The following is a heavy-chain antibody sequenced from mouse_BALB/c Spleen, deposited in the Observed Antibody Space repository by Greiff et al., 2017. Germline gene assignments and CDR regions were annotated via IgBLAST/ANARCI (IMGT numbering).Heavy chain of an antibody. Sequence: QVQLQQPGAELVKPGASVKLSCKASGYTFTSYYMYWVKQRPGQGLEWIGGINPSNGGTNFNEKFKSKATLTVDKSSSTAYMQLSSLTSEDSAVYYCTLYYDYDDWYFDVWGAGTTVTVSS. J-gene: IGHJ1*01. V-gene: IGHV1S16*01. CDR2: INPSNGGT. CDR1: GYTFTSYY. CDR3: TLYYDYDDWYFDV. D-gene: IGHD2-4*01.